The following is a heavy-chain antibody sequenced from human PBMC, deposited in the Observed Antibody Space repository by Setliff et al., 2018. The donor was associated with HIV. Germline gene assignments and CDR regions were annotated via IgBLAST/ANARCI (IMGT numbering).Heavy chain of an antibody. CDR3: AREAPSEPTRYYNFWSGYPDWFDP. CDR2: IYTNGST. CDR1: GGSISRGNHF. V-gene: IGHV4-61*02. D-gene: IGHD3-3*01. Sequence: SETLSLTCTVSGGSISRGNHFWTWIRQPAGKGLEWIGRIYTNGSTNYNPSLKSRATIAVDTSKNQFTLELRSVTAADTAIYYCAREAPSEPTRYYNFWSGYPDWFDPWGQGTLVTVSS. J-gene: IGHJ5*02.